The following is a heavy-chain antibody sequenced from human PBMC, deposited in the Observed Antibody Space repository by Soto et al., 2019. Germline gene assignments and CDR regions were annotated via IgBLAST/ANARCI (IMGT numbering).Heavy chain of an antibody. V-gene: IGHV3-23*01. CDR3: AKPLLYDSSGYPPSHRVVDP. D-gene: IGHD3-22*01. J-gene: IGHJ5*02. Sequence: PGGSLRLSCAASGFTFSSYAMSWVRQAPGKGLEWVSAISGSGGSTYYADSVKGRFTISRDNSKNTLYLQMNSLRAEDTVVYYCAKPLLYDSSGYPPSHRVVDPWGQGTLVTVSS. CDR1: GFTFSSYA. CDR2: ISGSGGST.